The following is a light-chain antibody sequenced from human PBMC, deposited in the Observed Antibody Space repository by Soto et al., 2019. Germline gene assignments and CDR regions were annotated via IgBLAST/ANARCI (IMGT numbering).Light chain of an antibody. CDR1: QDIRSY. Sequence: DIQMTQSPSSLSASVGDRVTITCRAGQDIRSYLNWYQQKPGKPPQLLIYATSFLQIGVPSRFSASGSGTDFSLVISDLQLEDSATYYCQQGYSSRWTSGQGTKVEI. CDR2: ATS. J-gene: IGKJ1*01. CDR3: QQGYSSRWT. V-gene: IGKV1-39*01.